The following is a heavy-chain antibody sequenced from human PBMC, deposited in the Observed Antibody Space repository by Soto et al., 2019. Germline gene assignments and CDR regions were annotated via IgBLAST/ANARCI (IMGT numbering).Heavy chain of an antibody. CDR1: GASISSSSYY. Sequence: QLQLQESGPGLVKPSETLSLTCTVSGASISSSSYYWGWIRQPPGKGLEWIGTFYYSGSTYYNPSLKSRVSISVDTSKNQFSLKLISVTAAVTAVYYCARIYGGYYFDYRGQGSLVTVSS. V-gene: IGHV4-39*01. CDR3: ARIYGGYYFDY. J-gene: IGHJ4*02. CDR2: FYYSGST. D-gene: IGHD4-17*01.